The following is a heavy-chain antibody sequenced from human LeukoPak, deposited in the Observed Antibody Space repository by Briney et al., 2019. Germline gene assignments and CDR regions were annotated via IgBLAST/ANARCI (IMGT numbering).Heavy chain of an antibody. D-gene: IGHD2-21*01. CDR1: VCTFSSYG. J-gene: IGHJ4*02. CDR2: IWYDGSNK. CDR3: AREDFGGAEGFDY. V-gene: IGHV3-33*01. Sequence: GRSLRLSWAASVCTFSSYGMHWVRKAPCKGLEWVAVIWYDGSNKYYADSVKGRFTISRDNSKNTLYLQMNSLRAEDTAVYYCAREDFGGAEGFDYWGQGTLVTVSS.